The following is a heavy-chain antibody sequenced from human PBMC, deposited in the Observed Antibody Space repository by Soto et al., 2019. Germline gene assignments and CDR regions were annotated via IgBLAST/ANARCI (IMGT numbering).Heavy chain of an antibody. Sequence: GGSLRLSCAASGFTFSSYAMSWVRQAPGKGLEWVSAISGSGGSTYYADSGKGRFTISRDNSKNTLYLQMNSLRAEDTAVYYCAKVEGPHKAAAMAGFDYWGQGTLVTVSS. CDR2: ISGSGGST. CDR3: AKVEGPHKAAAMAGFDY. J-gene: IGHJ4*02. D-gene: IGHD2-2*01. V-gene: IGHV3-23*01. CDR1: GFTFSSYA.